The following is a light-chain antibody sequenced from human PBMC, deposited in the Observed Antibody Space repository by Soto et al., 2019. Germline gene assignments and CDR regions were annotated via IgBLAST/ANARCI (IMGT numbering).Light chain of an antibody. CDR1: QSVSSN. V-gene: IGKV3-15*01. Sequence: EVVMTQSPATLSVSPGDRATLSCRASQSVSSNLAWYQQKPGQAPRLLIYGASTRATGIPARFSGSGSGTEFTLTISSLQSEDFAVYYCQQFNNWPRTFGQGTKVAI. CDR3: QQFNNWPRT. J-gene: IGKJ1*01. CDR2: GAS.